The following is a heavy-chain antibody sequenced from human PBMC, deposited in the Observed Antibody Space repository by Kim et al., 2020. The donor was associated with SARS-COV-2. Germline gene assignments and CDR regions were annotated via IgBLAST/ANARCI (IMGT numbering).Heavy chain of an antibody. J-gene: IGHJ4*02. CDR3: TRSEGRGSWHQFDY. CDR2: IYYSGSS. D-gene: IGHD6-13*01. CDR1: SDSISSYY. Sequence: SETLSLTCTVSSDSISSYYWSWIRQLPGKGLEWLGYIYYSGSSDYNPSLKSRVTISWDTSKNQDSLDVTSVSAADTAVYYCTRSEGRGSWHQFDYWGQG. V-gene: IGHV4-59*01.